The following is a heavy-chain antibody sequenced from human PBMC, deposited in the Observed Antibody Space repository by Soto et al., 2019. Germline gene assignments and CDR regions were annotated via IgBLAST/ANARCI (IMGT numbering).Heavy chain of an antibody. CDR3: ATVIAVAGPGGWFDP. CDR1: GYTLTELS. CDR2: FDPEDGET. Sequence: ASVKVSCKVSGYTLTELSMHWVRQAPGKGLEWMGGFDPEDGETIYAQKFQGRVTMTEDTSTDTAYMELSSLRSEDTAVYYCATVIAVAGPGGWFDPCGQGTMVTVSS. V-gene: IGHV1-24*01. D-gene: IGHD6-19*01. J-gene: IGHJ5*02.